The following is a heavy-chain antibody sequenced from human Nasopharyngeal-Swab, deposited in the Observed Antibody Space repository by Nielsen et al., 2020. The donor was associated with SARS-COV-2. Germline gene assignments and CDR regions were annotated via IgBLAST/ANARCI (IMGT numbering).Heavy chain of an antibody. J-gene: IGHJ6*03. V-gene: IGHV5-51*01. CDR3: ARQAPHYDFWSGSAYYMDV. Sequence: GSSLQLCWECCGYGFTSYWIGWVRQMPGKGLEWMGIIYPGDSDTRYSPSFQGQVTISADKSISTAYLQWSSLKASDTAMYYCARQAPHYDFWSGSAYYMDVWGKGTTVTVSS. CDR2: IYPGDSDT. D-gene: IGHD3-3*01. CDR1: GYGFTSYW.